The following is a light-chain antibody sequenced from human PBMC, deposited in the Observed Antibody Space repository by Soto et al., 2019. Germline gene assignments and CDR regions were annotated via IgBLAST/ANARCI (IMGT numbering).Light chain of an antibody. CDR1: QSVSSY. J-gene: IGKJ5*01. CDR2: DAS. CDR3: QQRSNWPVT. V-gene: IGKV3-11*01. Sequence: IVLTQSPGTLSLSPGGRATLSCRASQSVSSYLAWYQQKPGQAPRLLIYDASNRATGIPARFSGSGSGTDFTLTISSLEPEDFAVYYCQQRSNWPVTFGQGTRLEIK.